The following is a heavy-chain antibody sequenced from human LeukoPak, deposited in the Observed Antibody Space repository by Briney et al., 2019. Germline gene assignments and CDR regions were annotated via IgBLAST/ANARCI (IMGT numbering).Heavy chain of an antibody. CDR1: GYTFTSYD. V-gene: IGHV1-8*01. D-gene: IGHD4-17*01. J-gene: IGHJ4*02. Sequence: ASVKVSCKASGYTFTSYDINWVRQATGQGLEWMGWMNPNSGNTGYAQKFQGRVTMTRNTSISTAYMELSSLRSEDTAVYYCARDGVFPMAPDYGDYERDGGFHYWGQGTLVTVSS. CDR3: ARDGVFPMAPDYGDYERDGGFHY. CDR2: MNPNSGNT.